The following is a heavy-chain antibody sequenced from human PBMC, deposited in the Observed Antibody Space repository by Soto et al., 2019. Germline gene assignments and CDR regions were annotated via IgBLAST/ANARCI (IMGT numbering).Heavy chain of an antibody. Sequence: QVQLVESGGGVVQPGRSLRLSCAASGFTFSSYGMHWVRQAPGKGLEWVAVISYDGSNKYYADSVKGRFTISRDNSKNTLYLQMNSLRAEDTAVYYCAKPQDSSGWSGAFDIWGQGTMVTVSS. CDR2: ISYDGSNK. D-gene: IGHD6-19*01. CDR1: GFTFSSYG. J-gene: IGHJ3*02. CDR3: AKPQDSSGWSGAFDI. V-gene: IGHV3-30*18.